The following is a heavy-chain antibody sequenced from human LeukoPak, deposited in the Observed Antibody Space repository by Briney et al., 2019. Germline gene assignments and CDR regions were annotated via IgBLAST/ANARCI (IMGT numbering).Heavy chain of an antibody. CDR2: IIPIFGTA. CDR3: ARGTGTRFGYYFDY. D-gene: IGHD1-1*01. CDR1: GGTFSSYA. Sequence: ASVKVSCKASGGTFSSYAISWVRQAPGQGLEWMGGIIPIFGTANYAQKFQGRVTITADESTSTAYMELSSLRSEDTAVYYCARGTGTRFGYYFDYWGQGTPVTVSS. V-gene: IGHV1-69*01. J-gene: IGHJ4*02.